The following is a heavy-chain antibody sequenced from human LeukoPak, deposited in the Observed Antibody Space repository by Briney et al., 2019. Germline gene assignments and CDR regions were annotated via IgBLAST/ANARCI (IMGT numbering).Heavy chain of an antibody. J-gene: IGHJ4*02. CDR3: ATMAYNYYDTSGQAGFDY. Sequence: PGGSLRLSCTGSGFTLSSYEMTWIRQAPGKGLEWVSSIDYSGDSPYYADSVKGRFTISRDNSKNTLYLQMNSLSAEDTAVYYCATMAYNYYDTSGQAGFDYWGQGTLFTVSS. V-gene: IGHV3-23*01. CDR2: IDYSGDSP. D-gene: IGHD3-22*01. CDR1: GFTLSSYE.